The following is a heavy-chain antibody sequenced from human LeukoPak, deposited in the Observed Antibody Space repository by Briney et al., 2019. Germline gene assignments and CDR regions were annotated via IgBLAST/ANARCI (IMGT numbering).Heavy chain of an antibody. CDR1: GGTFSSYA. CDR3: ARDLNPFNWGDDAFDI. CDR2: IIPIFGTA. J-gene: IGHJ3*02. Sequence: SVKVSCKASGGTFSSYAISWVRQAPGQGLELMGRIIPIFGTANYAQKFQGRVTITTDESTSTAYMELSSLRSEDTAVYYCARDLNPFNWGDDAFDIWGQGTMVTVSS. V-gene: IGHV1-69*05. D-gene: IGHD7-27*01.